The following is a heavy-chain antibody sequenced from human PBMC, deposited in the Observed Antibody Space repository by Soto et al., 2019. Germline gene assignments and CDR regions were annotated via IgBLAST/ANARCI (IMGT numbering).Heavy chain of an antibody. CDR2: INAGNGNT. D-gene: IGHD3-22*01. Sequence: ASVKVSCKASGYTFTSYAMHWVRQAPGQRLEWMGWINAGNGNTKYSQKFQGRVTITRDTSASTAYMELSSLRSEDTAVYYCARPRYDSSGYSITGCFDPWGQGTLVTVSS. CDR3: ARPRYDSSGYSITGCFDP. J-gene: IGHJ5*02. V-gene: IGHV1-3*01. CDR1: GYTFTSYA.